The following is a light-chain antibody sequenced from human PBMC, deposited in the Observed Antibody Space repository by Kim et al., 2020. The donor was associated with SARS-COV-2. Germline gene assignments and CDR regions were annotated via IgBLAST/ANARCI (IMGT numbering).Light chain of an antibody. CDR2: DAS. J-gene: IGKJ4*02. CDR3: QQSRNWPLT. Sequence: EIVMTQSPATLSVSPGERATLSCRASQSVSSNLAWYQQKPGQAPRLLIYDASTGATGIPARFSGSGSGTEFTLTISSLKPEDFAVYYCQQSRNWPLTFGGGTKGDIK. V-gene: IGKV3-15*01. CDR1: QSVSSN.